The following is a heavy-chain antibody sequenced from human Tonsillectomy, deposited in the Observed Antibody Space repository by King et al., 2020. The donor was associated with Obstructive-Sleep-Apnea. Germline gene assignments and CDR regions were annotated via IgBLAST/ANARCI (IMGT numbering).Heavy chain of an antibody. CDR2: INSDGSST. CDR1: GFTFSSYW. D-gene: IGHD6-19*01. V-gene: IGHV3-74*01. Sequence: EVQLVESGGGLVQPGGSLRLSCAASGFTFSSYWMHWVRQAPGKGLVWVSRINSDGSSTSYADSVKGRFTISRDNAKNTLYLQMNSLRAEDTAVYYCARDPLSTLSSSGWVPCDDWGQGTLVPVSS. J-gene: IGHJ4*02. CDR3: ARDPLSTLSSSGWVPCDD.